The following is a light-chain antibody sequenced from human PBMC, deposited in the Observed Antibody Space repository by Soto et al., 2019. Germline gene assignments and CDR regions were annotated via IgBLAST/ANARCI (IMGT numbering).Light chain of an antibody. CDR2: KTS. V-gene: IGKV1-5*03. Sequence: QMTQSPSTLSASVGDRVTITCRASQSINNWLAWYQQKPGKAPKLLIYKTSDLESGVPSRFSGSGSGTEFSLTISSLQPDDFAVYYCPQYYNWPRPFGQRTKVDI. CDR1: QSINNW. J-gene: IGKJ1*01. CDR3: PQYYNWPRP.